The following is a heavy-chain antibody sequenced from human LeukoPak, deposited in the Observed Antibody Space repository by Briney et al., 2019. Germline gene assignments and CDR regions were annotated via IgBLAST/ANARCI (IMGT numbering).Heavy chain of an antibody. V-gene: IGHV1-2*02. CDR3: ARDSSWYRIDY. D-gene: IGHD6-13*01. CDR2: INPNSSGT. CDR1: GFTFTSYD. J-gene: IGHJ4*02. Sequence: ASVKVSCKASGFTFTSYDINWVRQAPGQGLEWMGWINPNSSGTNYAQKFQGRVTMTRDTSISTAYMELSRLRSDDTAVYYCARDSSWYRIDYWGQGTLVTVSS.